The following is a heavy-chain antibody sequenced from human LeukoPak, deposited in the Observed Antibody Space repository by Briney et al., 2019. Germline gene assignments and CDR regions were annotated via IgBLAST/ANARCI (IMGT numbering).Heavy chain of an antibody. V-gene: IGHV1-2*02. CDR3: ARSLSVTTRSYYFDY. CDR1: GYTFTGNY. Sequence: ASVKVSCKASGYTFTGNYMHWVRQAPGQGLEWMGWINPNSGGTNYAQKFQGRVTMTRDTSISTAYMELSSLRSDDTAVYYCARSLSVTTRSYYFDYWGQGTLVTVSS. CDR2: INPNSGGT. D-gene: IGHD4-17*01. J-gene: IGHJ4*02.